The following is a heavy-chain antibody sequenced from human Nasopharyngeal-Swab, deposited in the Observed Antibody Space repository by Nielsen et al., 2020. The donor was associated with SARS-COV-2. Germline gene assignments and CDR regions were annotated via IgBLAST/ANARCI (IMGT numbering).Heavy chain of an antibody. D-gene: IGHD2-15*01. CDR2: ISSSSSYT. Sequence: GESLKISCAASGFTFSDYYMRWIRQAPGKGLEWVSYISSSSSYTNYADSVKGRFTISRDNAKNSLYLQMNSLRAEDTAVYYCARVAWDIVVVVAAGAPDYWGQGTLVTVSS. V-gene: IGHV3-11*05. J-gene: IGHJ4*02. CDR1: GFTFSDYY. CDR3: ARVAWDIVVVVAAGAPDY.